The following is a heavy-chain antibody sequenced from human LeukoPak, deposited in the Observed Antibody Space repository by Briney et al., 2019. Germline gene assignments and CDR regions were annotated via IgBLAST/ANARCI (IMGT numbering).Heavy chain of an antibody. D-gene: IGHD3-9*01. Sequence: GASVKVSCKASGYTFTSYDINWVRQATGQGLEWMGWMNPNSGNTGYAQKFQGRVTITRNTSISTAYMELSSLRSEDTAVYYCARLRSPYYDILTGWVSGTYYMDVWGKGATVTVSS. CDR2: MNPNSGNT. V-gene: IGHV1-8*03. J-gene: IGHJ6*03. CDR1: GYTFTSYD. CDR3: ARLRSPYYDILTGWVSGTYYMDV.